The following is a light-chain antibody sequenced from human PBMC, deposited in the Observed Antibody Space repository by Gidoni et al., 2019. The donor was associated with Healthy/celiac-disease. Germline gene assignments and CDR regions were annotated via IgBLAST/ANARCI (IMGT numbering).Light chain of an antibody. CDR2: DAS. CDR1: QSVSSY. CDR3: QQRSNWPGPLT. V-gene: IGKV3-11*01. J-gene: IGKJ4*01. Sequence: EIVLTQSPATLSLYPGERATLSCRASQSVSSYFAWYQQKPGQAPRLLIYDASNRATGLPARFSCSGSVTDFTLTISSLEPEDFAVYYCQQRSNWPGPLTFGGGTKVEIK.